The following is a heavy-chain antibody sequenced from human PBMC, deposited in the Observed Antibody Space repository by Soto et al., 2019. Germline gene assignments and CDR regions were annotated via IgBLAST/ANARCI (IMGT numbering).Heavy chain of an antibody. Sequence: ILSLTCANTGGSIISGAYFWTWIRQLPGKGLEWIGHISYSGNTDYNPSLKSRVTLSVDTSKNQFSLKLSSVTAADTAVYYCAREVVITSSFDYWGQGTLVTVSS. CDR1: GGSIISGAYF. CDR2: ISYSGNT. CDR3: AREVVITSSFDY. D-gene: IGHD3-22*01. J-gene: IGHJ4*02. V-gene: IGHV4-31*11.